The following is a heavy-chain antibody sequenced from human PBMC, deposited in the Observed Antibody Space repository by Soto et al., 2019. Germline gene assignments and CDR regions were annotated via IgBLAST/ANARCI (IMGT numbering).Heavy chain of an antibody. J-gene: IGHJ4*02. Sequence: LSLTCAVSGGSISSSSYYWAWIRQPPGKGLEWIANIYYTGSTYYNPSLGGRVTISIDTSKDQFSLKLGSVTAADTAVYYCAKSNSGSYSFDYWGQGTLVTVS. V-gene: IGHV4-39*01. D-gene: IGHD3-10*01. CDR3: AKSNSGSYSFDY. CDR1: GGSISSSSYY. CDR2: IYYTGST.